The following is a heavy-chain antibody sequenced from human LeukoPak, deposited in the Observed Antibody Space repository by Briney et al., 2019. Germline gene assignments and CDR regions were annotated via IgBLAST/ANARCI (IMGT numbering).Heavy chain of an antibody. CDR2: IYYSGST. D-gene: IGHD3-3*01. J-gene: IGHJ5*02. CDR1: GGSISSYY. Sequence: SETLSLTCTVSGGSISSYYWSWIRQPPGKGLEWIGYIYYSGSTNYNPSLKSRVTISVDTSKNQFSLKLSSVTAADTAVYYCARALLEWFPFDPWGQGTLVTVSS. V-gene: IGHV4-59*01. CDR3: ARALLEWFPFDP.